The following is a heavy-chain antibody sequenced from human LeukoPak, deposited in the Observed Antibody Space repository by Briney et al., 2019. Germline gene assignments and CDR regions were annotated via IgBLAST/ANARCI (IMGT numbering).Heavy chain of an antibody. CDR3: IRDFRSADL. Sequence: GGSLRLSCAPSEFTFNNYTLNWVRQVPGKGLEWVSSINNSSRYISYADSVNGRFTISRDNAKNSLYLEMNSLSVEDTATYYCIRDFRSADLWGQGTLVTVTS. J-gene: IGHJ5*02. CDR2: INNSSRYI. V-gene: IGHV3-21*01. CDR1: EFTFNNYT.